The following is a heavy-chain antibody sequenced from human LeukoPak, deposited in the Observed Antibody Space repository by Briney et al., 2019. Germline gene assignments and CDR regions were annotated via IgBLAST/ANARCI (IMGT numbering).Heavy chain of an antibody. CDR2: ITPYNGNT. Sequence: GASVKVSCKASGYTFSTYGITWVRQAPGQGLEWVEWITPYNGNTNYAQNLQGRVTITTDTSTSTAYMEVRSLRSDDTAVYYCARPLAGYGVAMFDPWGQGTLVTVSS. D-gene: IGHD3-3*01. J-gene: IGHJ5*02. V-gene: IGHV1-18*01. CDR1: GYTFSTYG. CDR3: ARPLAGYGVAMFDP.